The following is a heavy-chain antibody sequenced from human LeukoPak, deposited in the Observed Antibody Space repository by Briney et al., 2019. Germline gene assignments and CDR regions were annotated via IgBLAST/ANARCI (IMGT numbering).Heavy chain of an antibody. CDR1: GFTFSSYG. J-gene: IGHJ4*02. Sequence: GGSLRLSCAASGFTFSSYGMHWVRQAPGKGLEWVAVISYDGSNKYYADSVKGRFTISRDNSKNTLYLQMNSLRAEDTAVYYCVRLGSTSPGNWCKLFDQWGQGTLVTVSS. CDR2: ISYDGSNK. D-gene: IGHD2-2*01. CDR3: VRLGSTSPGNWCKLFDQ. V-gene: IGHV3-30*03.